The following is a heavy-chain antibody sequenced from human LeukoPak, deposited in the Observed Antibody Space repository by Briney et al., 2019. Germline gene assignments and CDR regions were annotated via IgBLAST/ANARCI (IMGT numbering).Heavy chain of an antibody. CDR3: AKGPYGIAVGENFDY. V-gene: IGHV3-30*18. J-gene: IGHJ4*02. D-gene: IGHD6-19*01. Sequence: PGGSLRLSCAASGFTFSSYGMHWVRQAPGKGLEWVAVISYDGSNKYYADSVKGRFTISRDNSKNTLYLQMNSLRAEDTAVYYCAKGPYGIAVGENFDYWGQGTLVTVSS. CDR2: ISYDGSNK. CDR1: GFTFSSYG.